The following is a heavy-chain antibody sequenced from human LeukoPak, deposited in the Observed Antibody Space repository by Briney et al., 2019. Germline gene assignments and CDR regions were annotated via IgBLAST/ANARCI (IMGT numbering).Heavy chain of an antibody. CDR2: INHSGST. V-gene: IGHV4-34*01. J-gene: IGHJ4*02. D-gene: IGHD2-15*01. Sequence: SETLSLTCAVYGGSFSGYYWSWIRQPPGKGLEWIGEINHSGSTNYNPSLKSRVTISVDTSKNQFSLKLSSVTAADTAVYYCARGDRVWYCSGGSCLTFDYWGQGTLVTVSS. CDR1: GGSFSGYY. CDR3: ARGDRVWYCSGGSCLTFDY.